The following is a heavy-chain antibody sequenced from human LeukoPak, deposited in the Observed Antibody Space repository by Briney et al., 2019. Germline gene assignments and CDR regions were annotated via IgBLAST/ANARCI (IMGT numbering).Heavy chain of an antibody. D-gene: IGHD5-18*01. CDR3: ARVDGTAMAYFDY. J-gene: IGHJ4*02. V-gene: IGHV3-48*04. Sequence: PGGSLRLSCAASGFTFSSYRMNWVRQAPGKGLEWVSYISSSSSTIYYADSVKGRFTISRDNAKNSLYLQMNSLRAEDTAVYYCARVDGTAMAYFDYGGQETLVTVSS. CDR1: GFTFSSYR. CDR2: ISSSSSTI.